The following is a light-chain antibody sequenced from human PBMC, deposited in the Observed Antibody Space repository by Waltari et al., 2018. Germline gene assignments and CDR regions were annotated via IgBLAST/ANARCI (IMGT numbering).Light chain of an antibody. Sequence: QSALTQPRSVSGSPGQSVTLSCTGTSSDVGGHNYVSWYQQPPGKAPKLIIFDVNKRPSGVPDRFSGSKSGNTASLTISGLQAEDEADYYCCSYAGSNPFNYLFGSGTKVTVL. CDR3: CSYAGSNPFNYL. CDR2: DVN. V-gene: IGLV2-11*01. CDR1: SSDVGGHNY. J-gene: IGLJ1*01.